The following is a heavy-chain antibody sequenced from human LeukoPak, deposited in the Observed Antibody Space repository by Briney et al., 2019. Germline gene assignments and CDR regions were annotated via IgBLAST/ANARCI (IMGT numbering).Heavy chain of an antibody. CDR2: ISCDGSNK. J-gene: IGHJ4*02. Sequence: GGSLRLSCAASGFTFSSYGMHWVAQAPGKGLEWVAVISCDGSNKYYADSEKDRFTISRDNSKNTLYLQMNSLRAEDTAVYYCAKSGAGKSPLFDYWGQGTLVTVSS. CDR1: GFTFSSYG. V-gene: IGHV3-30*18. D-gene: IGHD1-1*01. CDR3: AKSGAGKSPLFDY.